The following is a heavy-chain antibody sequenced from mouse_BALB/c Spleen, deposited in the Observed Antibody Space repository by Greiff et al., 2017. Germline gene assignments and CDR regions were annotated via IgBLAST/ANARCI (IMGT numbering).Heavy chain of an antibody. D-gene: IGHD1-2*01. CDR2: ISSGGSYT. V-gene: IGHV5-6*02. CDR3: ARGSLYYGYDY. CDR1: GFTFSSYG. J-gene: IGHJ2*01. Sequence: DVMLVESGGDLVKPGGSLKLSCAASGFTFSSYGMSWVRQTPDKRLEWVATISSGGSYTYYPDSVKGRFTISRDNAKNTLYLQMSSLRSEDTAMYYCARGSLYYGYDYWGQGTTLTVSS.